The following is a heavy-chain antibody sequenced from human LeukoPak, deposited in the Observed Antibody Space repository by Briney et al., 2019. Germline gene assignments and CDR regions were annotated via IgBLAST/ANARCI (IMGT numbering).Heavy chain of an antibody. D-gene: IGHD1-14*01. V-gene: IGHV3-53*01. Sequence: PGGSLRLSCTVSGFTVSSNSMSWVRQAPGKGLEWVSFIYSDNTHYSDSVKGRFTISRDNSKNTLYLQMNSLRAEDTAVYYCARGIRRNINYWFDPWGQGTPVTVSS. CDR1: GFTVSSNS. J-gene: IGHJ5*02. CDR2: IYSDNT. CDR3: ARGIRRNINYWFDP.